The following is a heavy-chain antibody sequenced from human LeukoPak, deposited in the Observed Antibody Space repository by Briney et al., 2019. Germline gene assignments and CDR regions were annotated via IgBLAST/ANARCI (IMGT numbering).Heavy chain of an antibody. CDR3: AKDLGYCSGGSCYYYGMDV. Sequence: HTGGSLRLSCAASGFTFSSYGMHWVRQAPGKGLEWVAVISYDGSNKYYADSVKGRFTISRDNSKNTLYLQMNSLRAEDTAVYYCAKDLGYCSGGSCYYYGMDVWGQGTTVTVSS. CDR1: GFTFSSYG. J-gene: IGHJ6*02. V-gene: IGHV3-30*18. D-gene: IGHD2-15*01. CDR2: ISYDGSNK.